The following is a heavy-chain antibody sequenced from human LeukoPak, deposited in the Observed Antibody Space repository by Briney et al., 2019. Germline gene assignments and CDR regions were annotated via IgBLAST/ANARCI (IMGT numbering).Heavy chain of an antibody. CDR1: GGSISSSSYY. J-gene: IGHJ4*02. CDR3: AGSITGTRYYFDY. Sequence: PSETLSLTCTVSGGSISSSSYYWGWIRQPPGKGLEWIGSIYYSGSTYYNPSLKSRVTISVDTSKNQFSLKLSSVTAADTAVYYCAGSITGTRYYFDYWGQGTLVTVSS. D-gene: IGHD1-20*01. V-gene: IGHV4-39*07. CDR2: IYYSGST.